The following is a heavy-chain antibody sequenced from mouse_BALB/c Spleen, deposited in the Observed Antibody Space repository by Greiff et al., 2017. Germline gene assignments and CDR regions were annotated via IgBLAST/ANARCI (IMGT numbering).Heavy chain of an antibody. CDR3: ARDTGTRDFDY. CDR1: GFTFTDYY. CDR2: IRNKANGYTT. V-gene: IGHV7-3*02. Sequence: DVQLVESGGGLVQPGGSLRLSCATSGFTFTDYYMSWVRQPPGKALEWLGFIRNKANGYTTEYSASVKGRFTISRDNSQSILYLQMNTLRAEDSATYYCARDTGTRDFDYWGQGTTLTVSS. J-gene: IGHJ2*01. D-gene: IGHD4-1*01.